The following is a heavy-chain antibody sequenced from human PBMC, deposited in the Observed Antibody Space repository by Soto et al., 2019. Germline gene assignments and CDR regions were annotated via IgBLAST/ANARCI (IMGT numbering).Heavy chain of an antibody. V-gene: IGHV3-48*04. CDR2: ISSSGSTI. CDR1: GFIYSSCA. D-gene: IGHD1-26*01. J-gene: IGHJ4*02. Sequence: HPGGSLRLSCSASGFIYSSCAMHWVRQVPGKGLEWVSYISSSGSTIYYADSVKGRFTISRDNAKNSLYLQMNSLRAEDTAVYYCARDSMLMGATPLNYWGQGTLVTVSS. CDR3: ARDSMLMGATPLNY.